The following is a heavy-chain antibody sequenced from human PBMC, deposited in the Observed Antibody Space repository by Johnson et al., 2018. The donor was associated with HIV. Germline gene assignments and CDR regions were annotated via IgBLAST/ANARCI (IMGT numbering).Heavy chain of an antibody. CDR1: GFTFSSYG. CDR2: ISYDGSNK. Sequence: QVQLVESGGGVVQPGRSLRLSCAASGFTFSSYGMHLVRQAPGKGLEWVAVISYDGSNKYYADSVKGRFTISRDNSKNTLYLQINSLRAEDTALYYCAKGSGSSWYIGAFDIWGQGTMVTVSS. J-gene: IGHJ3*02. D-gene: IGHD6-13*01. V-gene: IGHV3-30*18. CDR3: AKGSGSSWYIGAFDI.